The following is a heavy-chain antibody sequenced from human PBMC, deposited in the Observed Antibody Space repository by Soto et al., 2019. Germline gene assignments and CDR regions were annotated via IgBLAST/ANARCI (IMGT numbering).Heavy chain of an antibody. V-gene: IGHV4-59*01. D-gene: IGHD2-15*01. J-gene: IGHJ5*02. Sequence: QVQLQESGPGLVKPSETLSLTCTVSGGSMNSYYWSWIRQPPGKGLEWLGYVYSSGTSKYNVSLESRITMSLDPSRNQFSLSLNSVTAADTAVYFCARYSPPKKSYDSNTGWFAPWGQGTLVAVSS. CDR1: GGSMNSYY. CDR2: VYSSGTS. CDR3: ARYSPPKKSYDSNTGWFAP.